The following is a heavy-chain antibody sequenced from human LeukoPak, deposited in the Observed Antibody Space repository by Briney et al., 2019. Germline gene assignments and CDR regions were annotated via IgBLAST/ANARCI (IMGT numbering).Heavy chain of an antibody. J-gene: IGHJ4*02. CDR3: ARVRGSGREY. D-gene: IGHD6-19*01. CDR2: IYSGGST. Sequence: TRGSLRPSCAASGFTVSSNYMSWVRQAPGKGLEWVSVIYSGGSTYYADSVKGRFTISRDNSKNTLYLQMNSLRAEDTAVYYCARVRGSGREYWGQGTLVTVSS. CDR1: GFTVSSNY. V-gene: IGHV3-66*01.